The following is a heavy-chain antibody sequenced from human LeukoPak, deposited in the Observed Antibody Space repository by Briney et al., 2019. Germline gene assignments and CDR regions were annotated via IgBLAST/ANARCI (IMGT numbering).Heavy chain of an antibody. CDR1: GYTFTSYD. J-gene: IGHJ4*02. V-gene: IGHV1-8*01. Sequence: ASVKVSCKAYGYTFTSYDINWVRQATGQGLEWMGWMNPNSGNTGYAQKFQGRVTMTRNTSISTAYMELSSLRSEDTAVYYCARELIAGEWPYYYDSSGYNYWGQGTLVTVSS. CDR3: ARELIAGEWPYYYDSSGYNY. CDR2: MNPNSGNT. D-gene: IGHD3-22*01.